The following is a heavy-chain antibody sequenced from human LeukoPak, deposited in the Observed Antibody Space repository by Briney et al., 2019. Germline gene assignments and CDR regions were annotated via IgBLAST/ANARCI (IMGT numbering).Heavy chain of an antibody. D-gene: IGHD6-13*01. CDR1: GFTFDDYA. J-gene: IGHJ4*02. Sequence: QAGGSLRLSCAASGFTFDDYAMHWVRQAPGKGLEWVSLISWDGGSTYYADSVKGRFTISRDNSKNSLYLQMNSLRAEDTALYYCAKDKGFGGYSSSWYDYWGQGTLVTVSS. CDR3: AKDKGFGGYSSSWYDY. CDR2: ISWDGGST. V-gene: IGHV3-43D*03.